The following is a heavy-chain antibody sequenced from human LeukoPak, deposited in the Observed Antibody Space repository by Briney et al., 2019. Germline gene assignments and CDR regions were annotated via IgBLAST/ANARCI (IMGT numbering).Heavy chain of an antibody. Sequence: GASVKVSCKASGGTFSSYAIGWVRQAPGQGLEWMGGIIPIFGTANYAQKFQGRVTITADESTSTAYMELSSLRSEDTAVYYCARDRGYSSGWYLVYWGQGTLVTVSS. CDR3: ARDRGYSSGWYLVY. V-gene: IGHV1-69*13. D-gene: IGHD6-19*01. J-gene: IGHJ4*02. CDR2: IIPIFGTA. CDR1: GGTFSSYA.